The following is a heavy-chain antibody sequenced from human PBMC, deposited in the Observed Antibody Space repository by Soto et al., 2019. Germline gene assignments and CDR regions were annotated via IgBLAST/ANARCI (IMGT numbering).Heavy chain of an antibody. CDR1: GGRVSRYSAA. V-gene: IGHV6-1*01. J-gene: IGHJ6*02. D-gene: IGHD3-3*01. CDR3: ARDLSYYDFWSGYRNYYYYGMDV. CDR2: TYYRSKWYN. Sequence: TQTLSITGDISGGRVSRYSAAWNWIRQSPSRGLEWLGRTYYRSKWYNDYAVSVKSRITINPDASKNQFSLQLNSVTPEDTAVYYCARDLSYYDFWSGYRNYYYYGMDVWGQGTTVTVSS.